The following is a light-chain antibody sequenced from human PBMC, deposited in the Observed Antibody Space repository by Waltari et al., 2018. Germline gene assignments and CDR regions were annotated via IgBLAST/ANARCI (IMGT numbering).Light chain of an antibody. Sequence: QSALTQPASVTGSLGQSITISCTGTINADNDFSYVSWFQQHPGRFPKLLIYNVRNRPSGTSDRFSGSKSGSTASLTISGLQSEDEADYYCFSYTSRSTVLFGGGTKLTVL. CDR3: FSYTSRSTVL. CDR1: INADNDFSY. V-gene: IGLV2-14*03. CDR2: NVR. J-gene: IGLJ2*01.